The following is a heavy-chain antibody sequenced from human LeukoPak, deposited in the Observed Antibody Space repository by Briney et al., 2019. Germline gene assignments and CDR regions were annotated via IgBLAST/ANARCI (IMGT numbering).Heavy chain of an antibody. D-gene: IGHD1-26*01. CDR3: ARGRREILVGATYYFDY. CDR2: MNANSGNT. Sequence: ASVKVSCKASGYTFTSYDINWVRQATGQRLEWMGWMNANSGNTGYAQKFQGRVTITRNTSISTAYMELSSLRSEDTAVYYCARGRREILVGATYYFDYWGQGTLVTVSS. V-gene: IGHV1-8*03. CDR1: GYTFTSYD. J-gene: IGHJ4*02.